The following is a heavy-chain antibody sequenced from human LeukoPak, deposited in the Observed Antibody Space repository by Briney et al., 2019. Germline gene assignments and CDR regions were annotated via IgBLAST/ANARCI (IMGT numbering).Heavy chain of an antibody. Sequence: GGSLRLSCAASGFTFSSYWMQWVRQAPGKGLEWVSAISGSGGSTYYADSVKGRFTISRDNSKNTLYLQMNSLRAEDTAVYYCAKDQIDNSGYYYNWGQGTLVTVSS. CDR1: GFTFSSYW. CDR3: AKDQIDNSGYYYN. D-gene: IGHD3-22*01. CDR2: ISGSGGST. J-gene: IGHJ4*02. V-gene: IGHV3-23*01.